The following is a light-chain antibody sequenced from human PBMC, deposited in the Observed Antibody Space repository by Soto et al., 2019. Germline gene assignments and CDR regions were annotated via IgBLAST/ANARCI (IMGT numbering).Light chain of an antibody. V-gene: IGKV1-39*01. CDR2: AAS. Sequence: DIQMTQSPSSLSASVRDRVTITCRARQHINCYLNCNQQKPGKAHKVLLYAASSLQVGVPSRFSESGSGTDFTLTNSSLQPEDFATYFCQQAYNTPTFGGGTKVDI. CDR1: QHINCY. J-gene: IGKJ4*01. CDR3: QQAYNTPT.